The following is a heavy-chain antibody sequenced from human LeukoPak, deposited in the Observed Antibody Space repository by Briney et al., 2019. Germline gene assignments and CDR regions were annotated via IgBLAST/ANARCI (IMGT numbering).Heavy chain of an antibody. V-gene: IGHV3-74*03. CDR2: IFSDGRRT. Sequence: GGSLRLSCAASGFTFSSYWMHWVRQGPGKGLVWVARIFSDGRRTTYADSVKGRFTLSGDNAKNTLYLQMNSLRVDDTAVYYCARAMPHDNWFDPWGQGSLVTVSS. J-gene: IGHJ5*02. CDR3: ARAMPHDNWFDP. CDR1: GFTFSSYW. D-gene: IGHD2-2*01.